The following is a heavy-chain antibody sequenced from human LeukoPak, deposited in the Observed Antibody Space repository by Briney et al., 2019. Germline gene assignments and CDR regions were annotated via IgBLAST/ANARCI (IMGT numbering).Heavy chain of an antibody. CDR2: ISGSGGST. V-gene: IGHV3-23*01. D-gene: IGHD3-16*02. CDR3: AKDGPQVSAMDV. J-gene: IGHJ6*02. CDR1: GFTFSSYA. Sequence: GGSLRLSCAASGFTFSSYAISSVRQAPGNGLEWVSVISGSGGSTSYADSVKGRFTISRDNSKNTLYLQMNRLRAEDTAVYYCAKDGPQVSAMDVWGQGTTVTVSS.